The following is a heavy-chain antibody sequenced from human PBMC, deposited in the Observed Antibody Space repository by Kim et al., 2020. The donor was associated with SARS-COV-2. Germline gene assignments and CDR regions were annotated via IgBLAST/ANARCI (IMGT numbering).Heavy chain of an antibody. CDR3: ARSMVRGAYYFDY. V-gene: IGHV4-4*09. Sequence: YNPSLKSRVTISVDTSKNQFSLKLSSVTAADPAVYYCARSMVRGAYYFDYWGQGTLVTVSS. J-gene: IGHJ4*02. D-gene: IGHD3-10*01.